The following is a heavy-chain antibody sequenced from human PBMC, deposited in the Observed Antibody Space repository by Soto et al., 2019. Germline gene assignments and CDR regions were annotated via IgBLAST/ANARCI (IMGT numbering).Heavy chain of an antibody. J-gene: IGHJ4*01. CDR1: GYTFTSYG. D-gene: IGHD3-3*02. V-gene: IGHV1-18*04. CDR3: ARELSLSRLSACGH. Sequence: ASVKVSCKTSGYTFTSYGITWVRQAPGQGLEWMGWIRTYNGHTIYAQNIRERGTLTQESSTSTVYMQMRSLRSDDTAFYYCARELSLSRLSACGHWGHGTLVTVSS. CDR2: IRTYNGHT.